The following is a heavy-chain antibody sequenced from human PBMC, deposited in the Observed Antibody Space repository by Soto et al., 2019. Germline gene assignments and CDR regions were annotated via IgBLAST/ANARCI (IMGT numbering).Heavy chain of an antibody. D-gene: IGHD6-19*01. CDR2: IDPSDSYT. Sequence: GESLKISCKGSGYSFISYWISWVRQMPGKGLEWMGRIDPSDSYTNYSPSFQGHVTISADKSISTAYLQWSSLKASDTAMYYCASGEVQQWLVMDYWGQGTLVTVSS. J-gene: IGHJ4*02. CDR1: GYSFISYW. V-gene: IGHV5-10-1*01. CDR3: ASGEVQQWLVMDY.